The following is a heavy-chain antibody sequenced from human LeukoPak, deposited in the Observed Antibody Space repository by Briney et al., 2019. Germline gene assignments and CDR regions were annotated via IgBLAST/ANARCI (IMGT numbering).Heavy chain of an antibody. CDR3: ARGSYGLGGFWDYYFDY. V-gene: IGHV6-1*01. CDR1: GDSVSSNKTV. CDR2: TKYKPQWHS. D-gene: IGHD3-10*01. J-gene: IGHJ4*02. Sequence: SQTLSLTCAISGDSVSSNKTVWVWIRPSPATGLEWLRRTKYKPQWHSDHAVSVRRRININPDTSKNQFSLELSSVAPEDMAVYYCARGSYGLGGFWDYYFDYWGRGNLVTVSS.